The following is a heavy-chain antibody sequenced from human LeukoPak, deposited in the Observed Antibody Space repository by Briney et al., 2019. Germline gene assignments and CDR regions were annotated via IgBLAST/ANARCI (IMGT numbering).Heavy chain of an antibody. D-gene: IGHD1-26*01. Sequence: SGPTLVNPTQTLTLTCTFTGFPLSTSGVGVGWIRQSPGKALEWLALVYWDDDKRYSPSLKSRLTITKDTSRNRVFLTMTDMDPVDTATYYCAHRGSYYLFDYWGQGTLVTVSS. CDR2: VYWDDDK. CDR1: GFPLSTSGVG. V-gene: IGHV2-5*02. J-gene: IGHJ4*02. CDR3: AHRGSYYLFDY.